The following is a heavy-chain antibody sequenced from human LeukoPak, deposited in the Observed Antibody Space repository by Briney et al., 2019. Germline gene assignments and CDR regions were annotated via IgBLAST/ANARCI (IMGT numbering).Heavy chain of an antibody. CDR2: INHSGST. V-gene: IGHV4-34*01. CDR1: GGSISSYY. J-gene: IGHJ4*02. CDR3: ARGSGSYYKSPFDY. Sequence: PSETLSLTCTVSGGSISSYYWSWIRQPAGKGLEWIGEINHSGSTNYNPSLKSRVTISVDTSKNQFSLKLSSVTAADTAVYYCARGSGSYYKSPFDYWGQGTLVTVSS. D-gene: IGHD3-10*01.